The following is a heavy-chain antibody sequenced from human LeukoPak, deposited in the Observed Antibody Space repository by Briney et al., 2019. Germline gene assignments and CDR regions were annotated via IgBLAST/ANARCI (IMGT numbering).Heavy chain of an antibody. CDR3: ARQSQGYCGSTACHSWFDP. V-gene: IGHV4-59*08. CDR1: GGSISSYY. Sequence: SETLSLTCTVSGGSISSYYWTWIRQPPGKGLEWIGYIYYSGSTNYNPSLKSRVTISVDTSKNLFSLKLTSVTAADTAVYYCARQSQGYCGSTACHSWFDPWGQGTLVTVSS. J-gene: IGHJ5*02. CDR2: IYYSGST. D-gene: IGHD2-2*02.